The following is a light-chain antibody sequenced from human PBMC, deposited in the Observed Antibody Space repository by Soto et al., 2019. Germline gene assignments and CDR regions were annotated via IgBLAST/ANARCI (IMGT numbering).Light chain of an antibody. CDR1: QSISSW. CDR2: DAS. Sequence: DIQMTQSPSSLSASVGDRVTITCRASQSISSWLAWYQQKPGKAPKLLIYDASSLESGVPSRFSGSGSGTEFTLTISSLEPEDFAVYYCQQYNNWPPVTFGPGTKVDI. V-gene: IGKV1-5*01. J-gene: IGKJ3*01. CDR3: QQYNNWPPVT.